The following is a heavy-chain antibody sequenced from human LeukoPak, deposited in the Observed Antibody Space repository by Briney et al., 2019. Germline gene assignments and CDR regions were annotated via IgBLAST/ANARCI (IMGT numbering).Heavy chain of an antibody. CDR1: GFTFSTYG. CDR3: ARAGIAARPSYYYYGMDV. V-gene: IGHV3-30*03. J-gene: IGHJ6*02. Sequence: GGSLRLSCKASGFTFSTYGIHWVRQAPGKGLEWVAIISYDGNYKYYADSVKGRFTISRDNSKNTLYLQMNSLRAEDTAMYYCARAGIAARPSYYYYGMDVWGQGTTVTVSS. CDR2: ISYDGNYK. D-gene: IGHD6-6*01.